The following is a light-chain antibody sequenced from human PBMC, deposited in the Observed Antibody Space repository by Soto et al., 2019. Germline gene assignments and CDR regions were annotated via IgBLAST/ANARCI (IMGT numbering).Light chain of an antibody. CDR3: QQSFITPPLT. J-gene: IGKJ4*01. CDR1: QSISTY. Sequence: DIRMSQSPSSLSASIGDRITITCRASQSISTYLNWYQQKPGKAPRLLIYGASTLQNGVPSRFSGSGSATDYTLTISSLQPEDFATYYCQQSFITPPLTFGGGTTVEMK. CDR2: GAS. V-gene: IGKV1-39*01.